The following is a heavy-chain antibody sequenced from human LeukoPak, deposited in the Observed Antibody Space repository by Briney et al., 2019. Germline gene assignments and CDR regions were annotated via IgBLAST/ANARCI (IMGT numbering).Heavy chain of an antibody. CDR3: ARDRMYSSSSLDY. V-gene: IGHV3-23*01. Sequence: PGGSLRLSCAASGFTFSSYAMSWVRQAPGKGLERVSAISGSGGSTYYADSVKGRFTISRDNAKNSLYLQMNSLRAEDTAVYYCARDRMYSSSSLDYWGQGTLVTVSS. J-gene: IGHJ4*02. CDR2: ISGSGGST. D-gene: IGHD6-6*01. CDR1: GFTFSSYA.